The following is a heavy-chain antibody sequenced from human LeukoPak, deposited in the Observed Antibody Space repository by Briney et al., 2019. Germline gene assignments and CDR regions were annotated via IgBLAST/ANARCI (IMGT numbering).Heavy chain of an antibody. V-gene: IGHV3-7*04. Sequence: GGSLRFSCEVSGFMSGWMGWVRQAPGKGLQWVANINAEETKRNDEDSVRGRFTISRDSAGKSVFLQMNSLRVEDTAVYYGVRDWTYDLPNGVFHDAYDIWGQGTAVTVSS. CDR2: INAEETKR. J-gene: IGHJ3*02. CDR1: GFMSGW. CDR3: VRDWTYDLPNGVFHDAYDI. D-gene: IGHD2-8*01.